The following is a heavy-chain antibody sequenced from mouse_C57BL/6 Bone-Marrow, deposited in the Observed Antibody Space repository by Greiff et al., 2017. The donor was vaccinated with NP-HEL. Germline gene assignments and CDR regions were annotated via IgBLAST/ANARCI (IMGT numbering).Heavy chain of an antibody. CDR3: ARCITTVEYYFDY. V-gene: IGHV1-26*01. J-gene: IGHJ2*01. CDR2: INPNNGGT. D-gene: IGHD1-1*01. Sequence: EVKLQQSGPELVKPGASVKISCKASGYTFTDYYMNWVKQSHGKSLEWIGDINPNNGGTSYNQKFKGKATLTVDKSSSTAYMELRSLTSEDSAVYYCARCITTVEYYFDYWGQGTTLTVSS. CDR1: GYTFTDYY.